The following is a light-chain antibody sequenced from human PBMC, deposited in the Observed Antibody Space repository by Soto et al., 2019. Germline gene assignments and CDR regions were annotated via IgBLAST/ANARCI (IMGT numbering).Light chain of an antibody. Sequence: EVVLTQSPVTLSLSPGERATLSCRASQGVRGNLAWYQQKPGQAPRLLIYVTSTRAAGVPARFSGSASGTEFTLTISSLQSEDFAVYYCQQYNDWPPTFGQGTKVDIK. CDR3: QQYNDWPPT. CDR2: VTS. J-gene: IGKJ1*01. V-gene: IGKV3-15*01. CDR1: QGVRGN.